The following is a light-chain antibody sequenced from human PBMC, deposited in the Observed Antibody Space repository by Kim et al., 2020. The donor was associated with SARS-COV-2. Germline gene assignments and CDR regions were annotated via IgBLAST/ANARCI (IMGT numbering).Light chain of an antibody. CDR3: QQFNGYPFT. CDR1: QGISSA. V-gene: IGKV1-13*02. J-gene: IGKJ4*01. Sequence: AIQLTQSPSSLSASVGDRVTISCRASQGISSALAWYQQKPWKPPKALIYDASSLESGVPSRFSGSGSGTDFTLTISSLQPEDFASYYCQQFNGYPFTFGGGTKVDIK. CDR2: DAS.